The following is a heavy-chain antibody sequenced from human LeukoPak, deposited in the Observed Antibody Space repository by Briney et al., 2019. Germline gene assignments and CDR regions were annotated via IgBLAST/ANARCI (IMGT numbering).Heavy chain of an antibody. V-gene: IGHV4-34*01. CDR1: GGSFSGYL. J-gene: IGHJ6*02. CDR2: INYNGEIT. D-gene: IGHD2-2*01. CDR3: TRSGLTGMRKYARPDYYYYGMDV. Sequence: SETLSLTCTVSGGSFSGYLWSWLRQSPGKGLEWIGEINYNGEITNYNPSLKRRLTMSVDTSKNQFSLKLSSVTVADTAVYYCTRSGLTGMRKYARPDYYYYGMDVWGQGTAVTVSS.